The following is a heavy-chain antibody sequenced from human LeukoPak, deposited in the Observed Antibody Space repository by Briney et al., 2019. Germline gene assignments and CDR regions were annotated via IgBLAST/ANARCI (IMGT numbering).Heavy chain of an antibody. V-gene: IGHV3-9*03. Sequence: GRSLRLSCAASGFTFDDYAMHWVRQAPGKGLEWVSGISWNSGSIGYADSVKGRFTISRDNAKNSLYLQMNSPRAEDMALYYCAKDSGGSYYYFDYWGQGTLVTVSS. CDR3: AKDSGGSYYYFDY. CDR2: ISWNSGSI. D-gene: IGHD1-26*01. CDR1: GFTFDDYA. J-gene: IGHJ4*02.